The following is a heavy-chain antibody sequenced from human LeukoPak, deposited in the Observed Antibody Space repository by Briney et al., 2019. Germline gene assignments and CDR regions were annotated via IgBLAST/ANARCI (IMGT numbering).Heavy chain of an antibody. V-gene: IGHV1-69*13. D-gene: IGHD5-24*01. Sequence: ASVKVSCKASGGTFSSYAISWVRQAPGQGLEWMGGIIPIFGTANYAQKSQGRVTITADESTSTAYMELSSLRSEDTAVYYCATIEMATKRADYWGQGTLVTVSS. J-gene: IGHJ4*02. CDR2: IIPIFGTA. CDR3: ATIEMATKRADY. CDR1: GGTFSSYA.